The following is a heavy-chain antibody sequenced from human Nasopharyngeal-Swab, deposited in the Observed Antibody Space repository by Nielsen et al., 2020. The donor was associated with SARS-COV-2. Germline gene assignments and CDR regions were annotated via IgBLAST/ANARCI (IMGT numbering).Heavy chain of an antibody. Sequence: SETLSLTCTASGGSISSGGYYWSWIRQHPGKGLEWIGYIYYSGSTYYNPSLKSRVTISVDTSKNQFSLKLSSVTAADTAVYYCARARVGMIVVVGAFDYWGQGTLVTVSS. D-gene: IGHD3-22*01. CDR2: IYYSGST. V-gene: IGHV4-31*03. J-gene: IGHJ4*02. CDR1: GGSISSGGYY. CDR3: ARARVGMIVVVGAFDY.